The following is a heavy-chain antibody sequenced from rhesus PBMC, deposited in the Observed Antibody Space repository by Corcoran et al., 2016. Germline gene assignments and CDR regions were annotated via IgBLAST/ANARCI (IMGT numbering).Heavy chain of an antibody. D-gene: IGHD4-23*01. Sequence: QLQLQESGPGLVKPSETLSLTCAVSGGSISSNWWSWIRQPPGKGLEWIGRWSGSGGANSSNPSLTSRVTISTDTSKNQFSLKLSSVTAADPAVYYCAKTVTTSSLDVWGRGVLVTVSS. CDR2: WSGSGGAN. CDR1: GGSISSNW. J-gene: IGHJ5-2*02. CDR3: AKTVTTSSLDV. V-gene: IGHV4-147*01.